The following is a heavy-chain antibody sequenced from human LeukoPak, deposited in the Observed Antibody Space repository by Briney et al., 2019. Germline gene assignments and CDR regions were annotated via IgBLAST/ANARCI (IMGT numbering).Heavy chain of an antibody. Sequence: PSETLSLTCTVSGCSISSYYWSWIRQPPGKGLEWIGSIYYSGSTNYNPSLKSRVTISVETSKNQFSLKLSSVTAADTAVYYCARVLRGITPSTIYYYYYMDIWGKGTTVTVSS. J-gene: IGHJ6*03. V-gene: IGHV4-59*01. CDR1: GCSISSYY. CDR2: IYYSGST. D-gene: IGHD3-3*01. CDR3: ARVLRGITPSTIYYYYYMDI.